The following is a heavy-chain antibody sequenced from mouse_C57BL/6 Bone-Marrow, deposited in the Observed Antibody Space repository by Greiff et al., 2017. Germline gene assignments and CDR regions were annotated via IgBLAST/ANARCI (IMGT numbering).Heavy chain of an antibody. CDR1: GYTFTSYW. CDR2: IHPNSGST. Sequence: VQLQQPGAELVKPGASVKLSCKASGYTFTSYWMHWVKQRPGQGLEWIGMIHPNSGSTNYNEKFKSKATLTVDKSSSTAYMQLSSLTSEDSAVYYCAIVTSYYAMDYWGQGTSVTVSS. V-gene: IGHV1-64*01. D-gene: IGHD2-5*01. J-gene: IGHJ4*01. CDR3: AIVTSYYAMDY.